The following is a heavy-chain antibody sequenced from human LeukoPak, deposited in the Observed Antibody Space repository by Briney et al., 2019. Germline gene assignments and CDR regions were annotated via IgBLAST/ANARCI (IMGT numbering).Heavy chain of an antibody. V-gene: IGHV3-53*01. J-gene: IGHJ6*02. CDR1: GFTVSSNY. CDR3: ARDPSPYGGRDYYYYYGMDV. D-gene: IGHD1-26*01. CDR2: IYSGGST. Sequence: PGGSLRLSCAASGFTVSSNYMRWVRQAPGKGLEWVSVIYSGGSTYYADSVKGRFTISRDNSKNTLYLQMNSLRAEDTAVYYCARDPSPYGGRDYYYYYGMDVWGQGTTVTVPS.